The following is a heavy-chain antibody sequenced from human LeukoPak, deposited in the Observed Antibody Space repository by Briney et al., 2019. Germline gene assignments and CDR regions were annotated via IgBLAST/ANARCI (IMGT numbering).Heavy chain of an antibody. Sequence: EASVKVSCKASGYTFTGYYMNWVRQAPGQGLEWMGWINPNSGDTNSAQKFQGRVTMTRDTSISTAYMELSRLTSDDTAVYYCARGGVTAACDIWGQGTMVTVSS. CDR2: INPNSGDT. CDR1: GYTFTGYY. V-gene: IGHV1-2*02. D-gene: IGHD2-21*02. CDR3: ARGGVTAACDI. J-gene: IGHJ3*02.